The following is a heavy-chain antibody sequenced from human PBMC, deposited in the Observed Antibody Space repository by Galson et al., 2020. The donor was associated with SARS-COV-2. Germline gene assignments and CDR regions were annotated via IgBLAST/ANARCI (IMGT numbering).Heavy chain of an antibody. CDR1: GGSISSYY. CDR3: ARGKYNIKY. J-gene: IGHJ4*02. Sequence: ASETLSLTCTVSGGSISSYYWHWIRQPPGEGPEWIGYVSFTGSTNYHSSLKSRVTISLNTSKNQFSLNLSSVTAADTAVYYCARGKYNIKYWGQGTLVTVSS. CDR2: VSFTGST. D-gene: IGHD3-9*01. V-gene: IGHV4-59*01.